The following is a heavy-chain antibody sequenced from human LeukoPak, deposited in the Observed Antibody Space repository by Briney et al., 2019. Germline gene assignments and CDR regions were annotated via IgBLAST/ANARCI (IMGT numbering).Heavy chain of an antibody. V-gene: IGHV3-23*01. Sequence: GGSLRLSCAASGFTFSIYGMNWVRQAPGKGLEWVSSISSSGDITYYADSVKGRFTVSRDNPKNTLYLQMNSLRAEDTAVYYCAELGITMIGGVWGKGTTVTISS. D-gene: IGHD3-10*02. CDR1: GFTFSIYG. CDR2: ISSSGDIT. J-gene: IGHJ6*04. CDR3: AELGITMIGGV.